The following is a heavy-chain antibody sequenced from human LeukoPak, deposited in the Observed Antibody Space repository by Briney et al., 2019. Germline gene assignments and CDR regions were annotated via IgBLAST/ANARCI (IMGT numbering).Heavy chain of an antibody. J-gene: IGHJ3*02. V-gene: IGHV3-7*01. CDR1: GFTFSSYA. Sequence: GGSLRLSCAASGFTFSSYAMSWVRQAPGKGLEWVGNINQGGSQKYYVDSVKGRFTLSRDIAENSLFLQLNNLRVDDTALYYCARGSTMDYYTFDIWGQGTLVTVSS. CDR3: ARGSTMDYYTFDI. D-gene: IGHD3-10*01. CDR2: INQGGSQK.